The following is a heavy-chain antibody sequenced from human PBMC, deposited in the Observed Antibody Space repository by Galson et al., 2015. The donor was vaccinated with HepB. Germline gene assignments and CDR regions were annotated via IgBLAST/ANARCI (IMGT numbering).Heavy chain of an antibody. J-gene: IGHJ4*02. CDR2: IYPGDSET. V-gene: IGHV5-51*01. Sequence: QSGAEVKKPGESLKISCTGSGYSFTTYWIGWVRQMPGRGLEWMGIIYPGDSETRNSPSFQGQVTISADKSISTAYLQWSSLKASDTAMYYCARGNRYSTAMETDFEHWGQGTLVTVSS. CDR3: ARGNRYSTAMETDFEH. D-gene: IGHD5-18*01. CDR1: GYSFTTYW.